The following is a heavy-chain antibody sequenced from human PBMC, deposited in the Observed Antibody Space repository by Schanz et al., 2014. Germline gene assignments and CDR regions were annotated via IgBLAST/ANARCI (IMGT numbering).Heavy chain of an antibody. D-gene: IGHD3-10*01. Sequence: EVQLVESGGGLVQPGGSLRLSCSASGFSFTTYAMSWVRQAPGKGLQWVARIKSKTDGGTRDYAAPVKGRFTISTDDSKNTVYLQMNSLQTEDTAVYYCPADLWFGAVWGVWWGQGPLVTVSS. J-gene: IGHJ4*02. V-gene: IGHV3-15*01. CDR3: PADLWFGAVWGVW. CDR1: GFSFTTYA. CDR2: IKSKTDGGTR.